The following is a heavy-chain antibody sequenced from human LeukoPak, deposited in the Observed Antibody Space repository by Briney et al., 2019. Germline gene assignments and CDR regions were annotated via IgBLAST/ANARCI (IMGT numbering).Heavy chain of an antibody. CDR1: GCTFSSYA. V-gene: IGHV3-30-3*01. CDR3: ARDLAVAGTDRRYYFDY. J-gene: IGHJ4*02. CDR2: ISYDGINK. Sequence: PGRSLRLSCAASGCTFSSYAMHWVRQAPGKGLESVAVISYDGINKYYADSVKGRFTISRDNSKNTLYLQMNSLRAEDTAVYYCARDLAVAGTDRRYYFDYWGQGTLVTVSS. D-gene: IGHD6-19*01.